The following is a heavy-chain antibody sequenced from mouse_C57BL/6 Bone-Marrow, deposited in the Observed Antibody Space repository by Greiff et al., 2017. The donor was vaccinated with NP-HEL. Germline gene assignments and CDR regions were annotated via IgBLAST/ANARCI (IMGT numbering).Heavy chain of an antibody. CDR3: ARSGDYEGFAY. V-gene: IGHV1-43*01. Sequence: EVQRVESGPELVKPGASVKISCKASGYSFTGYYMHWVKQSSEKSLEWIGEINPSTGGTSYNQKFKGKATLTVDKSSSTAYMQLKSLTSEDSAVYYCARSGDYEGFAYWGQGTLVTVSA. CDR1: GYSFTGYY. J-gene: IGHJ3*01. CDR2: INPSTGGT. D-gene: IGHD2-4*01.